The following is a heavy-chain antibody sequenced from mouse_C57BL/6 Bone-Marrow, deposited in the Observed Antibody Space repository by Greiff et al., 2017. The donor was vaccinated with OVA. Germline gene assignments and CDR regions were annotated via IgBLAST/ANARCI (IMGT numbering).Heavy chain of an antibody. Sequence: EVQLQQSGAELVRPGASVTLSCTASGFNIKDDYMHWVKQRPEQGLEWIGWIDPENGDTEYASKFQGKATITADTSSNTAYLQLSSLTSEDTAVYYCATVVADYWGRGTTLTVSS. V-gene: IGHV14-4*01. J-gene: IGHJ2*01. CDR3: ATVVADY. CDR2: IDPENGDT. CDR1: GFNIKDDY. D-gene: IGHD1-1*01.